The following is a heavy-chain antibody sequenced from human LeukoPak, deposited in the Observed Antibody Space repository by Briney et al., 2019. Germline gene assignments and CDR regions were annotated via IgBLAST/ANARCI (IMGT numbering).Heavy chain of an antibody. CDR2: IIPIFGTA. J-gene: IGHJ4*02. Sequence: GASVKVSCKASGGTFSSYAISWVRQAPGQGLEWMGGIIPIFGTANYAQKFQGRVTITADESTSTAYMELSSLRSEDTAVYYCARGAGLWFGELSRGYFDYWGQGTLVTVSS. CDR3: ARGAGLWFGELSRGYFDY. D-gene: IGHD3-10*01. V-gene: IGHV1-69*13. CDR1: GGTFSSYA.